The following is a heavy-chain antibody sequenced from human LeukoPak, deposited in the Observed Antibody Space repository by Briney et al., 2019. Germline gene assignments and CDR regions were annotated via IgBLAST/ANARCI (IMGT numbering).Heavy chain of an antibody. CDR3: ARTIGSGTYSRDY. V-gene: IGHV3-48*02. CDR2: ISSSSSTI. J-gene: IGHJ4*02. Sequence: RGCLRLSCVSSRFTFIKYGMNSVRQAPGKGLECVSYISSSSSTIYYADSVKGRFTISRENAKNSLYLEMNSLRDEDTAVYYCARTIGSGTYSRDYWGQGTLVTVSS. CDR1: RFTFIKYG. D-gene: IGHD3-10*01.